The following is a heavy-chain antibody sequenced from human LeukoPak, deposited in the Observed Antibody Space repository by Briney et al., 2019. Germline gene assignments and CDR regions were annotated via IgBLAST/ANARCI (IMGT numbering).Heavy chain of an antibody. D-gene: IGHD2-15*01. V-gene: IGHV3-21*01. J-gene: IGHJ4*02. CDR3: ARHLQPRMRYCSGGSCHVFDY. CDR1: GFTFSSYS. Sequence: PGGSLRLSCAASGFTFSSYSMNWVRQAPGKGLEWVSSISSSSSYIYYADSVKGRFTISRDNAKNSLYLQMNSLRAEDTAVYYCARHLQPRMRYCSGGSCHVFDYWGQGTLVTVSS. CDR2: ISSSSSYI.